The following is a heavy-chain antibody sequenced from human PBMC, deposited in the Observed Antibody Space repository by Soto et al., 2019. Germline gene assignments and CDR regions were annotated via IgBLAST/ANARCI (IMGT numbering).Heavy chain of an antibody. V-gene: IGHV3-30*18. Sequence: QVQLVESGGGVVQPGRSLRLSCAASGFTFSGYGMHWVRQAPGKGLEWLAVIIYDGSTKYYADSVKGRFTISRDNSKSTLYLQMNSLRAEDTAVYYCAKDRMGAGVRGYFDYWGQGTLVTVSS. CDR3: AKDRMGAGVRGYFDY. J-gene: IGHJ4*02. D-gene: IGHD3-10*01. CDR1: GFTFSGYG. CDR2: IIYDGSTK.